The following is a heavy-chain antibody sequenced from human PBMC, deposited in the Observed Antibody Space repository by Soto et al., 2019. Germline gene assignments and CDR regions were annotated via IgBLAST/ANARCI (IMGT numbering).Heavy chain of an antibody. CDR3: ARAPASYGYSNYFDY. J-gene: IGHJ4*02. D-gene: IGHD5-18*01. Sequence: PSETLSLTCAVSGGSISSSNWWRWVRQPPGKGLEWIGVIYLSGSTNYNPSLKSRVTISVDKSKNQFSLKLSSVTAADTAVYYCARAPASYGYSNYFDYWGQGTRVTVSS. CDR1: GGSISSSNW. CDR2: IYLSGST. V-gene: IGHV4-4*02.